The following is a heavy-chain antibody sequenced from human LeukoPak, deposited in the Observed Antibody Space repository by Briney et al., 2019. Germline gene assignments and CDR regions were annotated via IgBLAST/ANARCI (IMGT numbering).Heavy chain of an antibody. V-gene: IGHV3-21*01. CDR1: GFTFSSYS. CDR3: ARDPSSSWTSENYFDY. D-gene: IGHD6-13*01. J-gene: IGHJ4*02. CDR2: ISSSSSSYI. Sequence: PGGSLRLSCAASGFTFSSYSMNWVRQAPGKGLEWVSSISSSSSSYIYYADSVKGRFTISRDNAKNSLYLQMNSLRAEDTAVYYCARDPSSSWTSENYFDYWGQGTLVTVSS.